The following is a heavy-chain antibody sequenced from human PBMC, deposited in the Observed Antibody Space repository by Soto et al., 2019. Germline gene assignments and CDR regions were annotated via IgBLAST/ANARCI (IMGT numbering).Heavy chain of an antibody. V-gene: IGHV3-74*01. D-gene: IGHD3-3*01. CDR2: INSDGSST. Sequence: SGGSLRLSCAASGFTFSSYWMHWVRQAPGKGLVWVPRINSDGSSTSYADSVKGRFTISRDNAKNTLYLQMNSLRAEDTAVYYCASDLKTDFWSGYTSGYWGQGTLVTVSS. CDR3: ASDLKTDFWSGYTSGY. J-gene: IGHJ4*02. CDR1: GFTFSSYW.